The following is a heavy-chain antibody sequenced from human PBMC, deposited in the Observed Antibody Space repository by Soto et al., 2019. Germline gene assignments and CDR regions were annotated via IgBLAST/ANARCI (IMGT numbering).Heavy chain of an antibody. V-gene: IGHV3-23*01. CDR1: GFTFSSYA. J-gene: IGHJ6*02. CDR3: AKDLYPGYYYGMDV. Sequence: HPXGSLRLSFAASGFTFSSYAMNGVGQAPGKGLEWVSAISGSGGSTYYADSVKGRFTISRDNSKNTLYLQMNSLRAEDTAVYYCAKDLYPGYYYGMDVWGQGTTVTVSS. CDR2: ISGSGGST.